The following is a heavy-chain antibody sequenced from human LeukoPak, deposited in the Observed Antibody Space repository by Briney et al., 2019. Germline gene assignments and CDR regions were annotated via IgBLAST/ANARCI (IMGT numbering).Heavy chain of an antibody. V-gene: IGHV3-33*01. CDR2: IWYDGSNK. CDR1: GFTFSSYG. Sequence: GGSLRLSCAASGFTFSSYGMHWVRQAPGKGLEWVAVIWYDGSNKYYADSVKGRFTISRDNSKNTLYLQMNSLRAEDTAVYYCARDVPLSGWYRRHAFDIWGQGTMVTVSS. CDR3: ARDVPLSGWYRRHAFDI. D-gene: IGHD6-19*01. J-gene: IGHJ3*02.